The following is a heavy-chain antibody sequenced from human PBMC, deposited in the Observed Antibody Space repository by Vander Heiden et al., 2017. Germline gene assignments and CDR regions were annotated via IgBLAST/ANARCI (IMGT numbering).Heavy chain of an antibody. D-gene: IGHD2-2*01. CDR2: ISYDGSNK. CDR3: ARDSCSSTSCYSPYYYYGMDV. V-gene: IGHV3-30-3*01. CDR1: GFTFSSYA. Sequence: QVRLVDSGGGVVQPGRSLRLSCAASGFTFSSYAMHWVRQAPGRGLEWVAVISYDGSNKYYADSVKGRFTISRDNSKNTLYLQMNSLRAEDTAVYYCARDSCSSTSCYSPYYYYGMDVWGQGTTVTVSS. J-gene: IGHJ6*02.